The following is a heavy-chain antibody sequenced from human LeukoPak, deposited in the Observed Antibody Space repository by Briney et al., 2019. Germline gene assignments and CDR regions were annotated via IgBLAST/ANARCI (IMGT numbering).Heavy chain of an antibody. CDR1: GGSISSYY. CDR2: IYYSGST. V-gene: IGHV4-59*08. CDR3: ATRYGGGWYPFDY. D-gene: IGHD6-19*01. J-gene: IGHJ4*02. Sequence: SETLSLTCTVSGGSISSYYWSWIRQPPGKGLEWIGFIYYSGSTNYNPSLKSRVTISVGTSKNQFSLKLSSVTAADTAVYYCATRYGGGWYPFDYWGQGTLVTVSS.